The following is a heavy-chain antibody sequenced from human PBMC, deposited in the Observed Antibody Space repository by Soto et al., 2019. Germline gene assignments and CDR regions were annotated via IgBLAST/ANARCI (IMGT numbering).Heavy chain of an antibody. CDR3: ARGTDPDYYGSGAGAFDI. V-gene: IGHV4-31*03. CDR1: GGSISSGGYY. Sequence: QVQLQESGPGLVKPSQTLSLTCTVSGGSISSGGYYWSWIRQHPGKGLEWIGYIYYSGSTYYNPSLKSRVTISVDTSKNQFSLKLSSVTAADTAVYYCARGTDPDYYGSGAGAFDIWGQGTMVTVSS. CDR2: IYYSGST. D-gene: IGHD3-10*01. J-gene: IGHJ3*02.